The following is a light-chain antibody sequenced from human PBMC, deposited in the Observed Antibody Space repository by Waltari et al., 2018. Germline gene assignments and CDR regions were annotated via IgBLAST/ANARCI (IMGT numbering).Light chain of an antibody. CDR1: TTNIGSTS. Sequence: QSVLTQPPSVSGTPGQQVTISCSGTTTNIGSTSVYWYHQLPGTPPKPLIYRNYQRPSGVPTLFSGSRSGTSASLAISGLQSEDEADYYCATWDDTLSGPRVFGGGTRLTVL. CDR3: ATWDDTLSGPRV. CDR2: RNY. V-gene: IGLV1-47*01. J-gene: IGLJ3*02.